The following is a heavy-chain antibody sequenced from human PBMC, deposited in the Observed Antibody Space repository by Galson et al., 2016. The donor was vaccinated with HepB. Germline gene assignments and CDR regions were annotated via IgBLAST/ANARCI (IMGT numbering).Heavy chain of an antibody. Sequence: SLRLSCAVSGFTFNTYGMHWVRQAPGKGLEWVAVISYDGNNKYYADSVKGRFTISRDNSKNTLYLQMSSLRAEDTAVYYCAKKAHILTGPDAFDIWGQGTMVTVSS. V-gene: IGHV3-30*18. D-gene: IGHD3-9*01. J-gene: IGHJ3*02. CDR3: AKKAHILTGPDAFDI. CDR2: ISYDGNNK. CDR1: GFTFNTYG.